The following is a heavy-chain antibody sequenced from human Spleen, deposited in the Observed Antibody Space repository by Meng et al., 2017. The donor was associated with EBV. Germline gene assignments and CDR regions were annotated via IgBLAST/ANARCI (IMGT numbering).Heavy chain of an antibody. CDR3: ARMSSFYYYSMNV. Sequence: QVQLQESGPGLVKPSQTLSLTCAVSGGSISSGGHFWSWIRQPPGMGLEWIGYIYYSGSTFYNPSLKSRAAISVDMSKNQVSLELNSVTAADTAVYYCARMSSFYYYSMNVWGQGTTVTVSS. J-gene: IGHJ6*02. V-gene: IGHV4-30-4*01. CDR2: IYYSGST. CDR1: GGSISSGGHF. D-gene: IGHD3-16*02.